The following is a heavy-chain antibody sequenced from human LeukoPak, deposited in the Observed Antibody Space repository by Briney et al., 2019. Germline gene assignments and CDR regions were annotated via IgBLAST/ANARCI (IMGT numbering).Heavy chain of an antibody. D-gene: IGHD2-2*02. CDR1: GGSISSGYY. Sequence: SQTLSLTCTVSGGSISSGYYWSWIRQPPGKGLEWIGEINHSGSTNYNPSLKSRVTISVDTSKNQFSLKLSSVTAADTAVYYCARGVGGSCYIRWGQGTLVTVSS. V-gene: IGHV4-34*01. J-gene: IGHJ4*02. CDR3: ARGVGGSCYIR. CDR2: INHSGST.